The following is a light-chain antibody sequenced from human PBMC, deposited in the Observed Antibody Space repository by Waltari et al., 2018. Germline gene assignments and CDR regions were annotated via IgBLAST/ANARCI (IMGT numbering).Light chain of an antibody. CDR2: DDG. J-gene: IGLJ2*01. Sequence: SYILTQSSSVSVAPGETATISCGGNNIGSKTVQWYQQRPGQAPVRVVHDDGDRPSGGPERFSGSNSGNTATLTISRVEAGDEADYSCQVWDSSSDQIIFGGGTKLTVL. CDR1: NIGSKT. V-gene: IGLV3-21*02. CDR3: QVWDSSSDQII.